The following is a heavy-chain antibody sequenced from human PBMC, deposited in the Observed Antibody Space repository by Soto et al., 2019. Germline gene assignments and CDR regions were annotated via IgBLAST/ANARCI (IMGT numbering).Heavy chain of an antibody. CDR1: GFTVSSNY. CDR3: AAEDIVVVPAAISVFDY. V-gene: IGHV3-66*01. D-gene: IGHD2-2*01. Sequence: PGGSLRLSCAASGFTVSSNYMSWVRQAPGKGLEWVSVIYSGGSTYYADSVKGRFTISRDNSKNTLYLQMNSLRAEDTAVYYCAAEDIVVVPAAISVFDYWGQGTLVTVSS. J-gene: IGHJ4*02. CDR2: IYSGGST.